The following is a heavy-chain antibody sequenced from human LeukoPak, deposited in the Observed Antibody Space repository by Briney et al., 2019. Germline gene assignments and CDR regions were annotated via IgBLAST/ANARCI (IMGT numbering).Heavy chain of an antibody. CDR1: GYSISSGSY. V-gene: IGHV4-38-2*02. Sequence: SETLSLTCTVSGYSISSGSYWGWIRQPPGEGLEWIGNIYHTGSTYYNPSLKSQVTISVDTSKNQFSLNLNSVTAADTAVYYCTRRFSGSTSCYFDYWGQGTLVTVSS. D-gene: IGHD2-2*01. J-gene: IGHJ4*02. CDR2: IYHTGST. CDR3: TRRFSGSTSCYFDY.